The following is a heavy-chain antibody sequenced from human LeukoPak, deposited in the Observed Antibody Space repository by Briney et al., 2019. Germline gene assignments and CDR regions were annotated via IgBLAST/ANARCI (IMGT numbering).Heavy chain of an antibody. J-gene: IGHJ2*01. Sequence: GGSLRLSCAASGFTFSNYWMTWVRQAPGKGLEWVSLIYRGGSTYYADSVQGRFTISRDNSKNTLYVQMKSLRAEDTAVYCCARIPTEDDWYFDLWGRGVLVTVSS. CDR1: GFTFSNYW. CDR3: ARIPTEDDWYFDL. V-gene: IGHV3-66*01. CDR2: IYRGGST. D-gene: IGHD2-21*01.